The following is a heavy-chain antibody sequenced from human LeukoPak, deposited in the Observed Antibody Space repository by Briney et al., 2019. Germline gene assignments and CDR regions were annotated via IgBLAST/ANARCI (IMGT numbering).Heavy chain of an antibody. CDR2: ISAYNGNT. CDR1: GYTFTSYG. V-gene: IGHV1-18*01. Sequence: ASVKVSCKASGYTFTSYGISWVRQAPGQGLEWMGWISAYNGNTNYAQKLQGRVTMTTDTSTSTAYMELRSLRSDDTAVYYCARDAVMITFGVVIANLDYWGQGTLVTVSS. J-gene: IGHJ4*02. D-gene: IGHD3-16*02. CDR3: ARDAVMITFGVVIANLDY.